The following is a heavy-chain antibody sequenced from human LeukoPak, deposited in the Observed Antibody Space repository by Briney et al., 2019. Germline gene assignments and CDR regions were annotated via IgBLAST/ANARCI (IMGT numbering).Heavy chain of an antibody. CDR2: ITSSSSYI. D-gene: IGHD1-26*01. V-gene: IGHV3-21*01. CDR3: ARDPGIGDY. Sequence: GGSLRLSCAASGFTFSNYNMNWVRQAPGKGLEWVSSITSSSSYIYYADSVKGRFTVSRDNAKNSLYPQMNSLRAEDTAVYYCARDPGIGDYWGQGTLVTVSS. J-gene: IGHJ4*02. CDR1: GFTFSNYN.